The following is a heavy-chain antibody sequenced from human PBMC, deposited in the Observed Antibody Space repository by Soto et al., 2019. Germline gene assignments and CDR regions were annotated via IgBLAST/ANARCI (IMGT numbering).Heavy chain of an antibody. CDR3: ARVAGEYRDY. Sequence: EVQLVESGGGLVKPGGSLTLSCAASGFTFSTYTMNWVRQAPGKGLEWVSSIISSSSYIFYADSVKGRFTVSRDNAKNSLYLQMNSLGAEDTAVYYCARVAGEYRDYWGQGTLVTVSS. J-gene: IGHJ4*02. V-gene: IGHV3-21*02. CDR2: IISSSSYI. CDR1: GFTFSTYT. D-gene: IGHD2-21*01.